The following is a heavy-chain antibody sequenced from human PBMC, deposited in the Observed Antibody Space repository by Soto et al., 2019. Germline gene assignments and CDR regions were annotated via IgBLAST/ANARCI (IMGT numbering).Heavy chain of an antibody. CDR2: ISYDGSNK. CDR3: ARRGYSGYDKYYFDY. D-gene: IGHD5-12*01. J-gene: IGHJ4*02. Sequence: QVQLVESGGGVVQPGRSLRLSCAASGFTFSSYAMHWVRQAPGKGLEWVAVISYDGSNKYYADSVKGRFTISRDNSKNTRYLQMNSLRAEDTAVYYCARRGYSGYDKYYFDYWGQGTLVTVSS. CDR1: GFTFSSYA. V-gene: IGHV3-30-3*01.